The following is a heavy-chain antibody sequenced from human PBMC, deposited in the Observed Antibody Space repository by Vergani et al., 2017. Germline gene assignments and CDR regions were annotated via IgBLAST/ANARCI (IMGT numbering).Heavy chain of an antibody. D-gene: IGHD3-3*01. CDR3: SSLLRPDFWSGYPLHDAFDI. CDR2: IDPSDSYT. CDR1: GYSFTSYW. V-gene: IGHV5-10-1*03. J-gene: IGHJ3*02. Sequence: EVQLVQSGAEVKKPGESLRISCKGSGYSFTSYWISWVRQMPGKGLEWMGRIDPSDSYTNYSPSFQGHVTISADKSISTAYLQWSSLKAADTAMYYCSSLLRPDFWSGYPLHDAFDIWGQGTMVTVSS.